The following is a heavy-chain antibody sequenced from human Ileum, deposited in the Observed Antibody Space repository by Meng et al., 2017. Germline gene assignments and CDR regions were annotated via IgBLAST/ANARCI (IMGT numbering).Heavy chain of an antibody. Sequence: ASVKVSCKASGYTFIGYYMRWLRQAPGQGLEWMGRINPNSGGTNYAQKFQGRVTMTRDTSISTDYMELSRLRSDDTAVYYCAGWFGEGFGGMDVWGQGTTVTVSS. CDR3: AGWFGEGFGGMDV. CDR1: GYTFIGYY. D-gene: IGHD3-10*01. V-gene: IGHV1-2*06. J-gene: IGHJ6*02. CDR2: INPNSGGT.